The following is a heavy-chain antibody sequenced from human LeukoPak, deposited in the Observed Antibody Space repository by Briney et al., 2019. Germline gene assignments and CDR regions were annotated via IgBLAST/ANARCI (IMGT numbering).Heavy chain of an antibody. J-gene: IGHJ4*02. CDR3: AKTLFGYSNGSGGDY. CDR1: GFTFSSYG. Sequence: PGGSLRLSCAASGFTFSSYGMHWVRQAPGKGLEWVAVISYDGSNKYYADSVKGRFTISRDNSKNPLYLQMNSLRAEDTAVYYCAKTLFGYSNGSGGDYWGQGTLVTVSS. CDR2: ISYDGSNK. D-gene: IGHD5-18*01. V-gene: IGHV3-30*18.